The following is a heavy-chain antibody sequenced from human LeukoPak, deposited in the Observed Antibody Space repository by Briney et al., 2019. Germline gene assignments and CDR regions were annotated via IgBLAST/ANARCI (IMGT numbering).Heavy chain of an antibody. J-gene: IGHJ6*03. D-gene: IGHD6-19*01. V-gene: IGHV4-4*07. Sequence: TSETLSLTCTVSGVSISSYYWSWIRQPAGKGLEWIGRIYISGSGSTHYNPSLKSRVTMSVDTSKNQFSLKLSSVTAADTAVYYCARDKRVAVAGTYIYYYYMDVWGNGTTVTISS. CDR1: GVSISSYY. CDR3: ARDKRVAVAGTYIYYYYMDV. CDR2: IYISGSGST.